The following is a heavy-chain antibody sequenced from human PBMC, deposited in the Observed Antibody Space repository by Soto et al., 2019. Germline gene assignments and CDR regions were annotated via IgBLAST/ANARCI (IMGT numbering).Heavy chain of an antibody. CDR2: IIPILGIA. Sequence: SVKVSCKASGGTFSSYTISWVRQAPGQGLEWMGRIIPILGIANYAQKFQGRVTITADKSTSTAYMELSSLRSEETAVYCCARGDYDFWSGYSRPYYYYGMDVWGQGTTVTVSS. CDR1: GGTFSSYT. J-gene: IGHJ6*02. V-gene: IGHV1-69*02. D-gene: IGHD3-3*01. CDR3: ARGDYDFWSGYSRPYYYYGMDV.